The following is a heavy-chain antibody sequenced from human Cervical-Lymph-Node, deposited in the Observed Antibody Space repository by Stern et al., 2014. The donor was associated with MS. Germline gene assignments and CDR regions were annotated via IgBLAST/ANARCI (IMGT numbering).Heavy chain of an antibody. Sequence: QVQLVQSGAEVKKPGSSANVSCKASGGTFTSFSINWVRQVHGQSLEWMGGIIPIFDTPNLAQKFQGRVTITADSSTSTVYMALNSLRSDDTAVYYCVLPSKVTTAAFDVWGRGTMVTVSS. CDR1: GGTFTSFS. J-gene: IGHJ3*01. V-gene: IGHV1-69*06. CDR3: VLPSKVTTAAFDV. CDR2: IIPIFDTP. D-gene: IGHD4-17*01.